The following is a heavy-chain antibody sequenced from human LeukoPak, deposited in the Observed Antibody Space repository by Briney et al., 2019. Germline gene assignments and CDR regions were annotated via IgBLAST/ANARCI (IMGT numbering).Heavy chain of an antibody. D-gene: IGHD6-13*01. CDR2: ISSSGSTI. J-gene: IGHJ4*02. Sequence: GGSLRLSCAAFGFTFSSYEMNWVRQAPGKGLEWVSYISSSGSTIYYADSVKGRFTISRDNAKNSLHLQMNSLRAEDTAVYYCARVGAAADYNLDYWGQATLVTVSS. CDR3: ARVGAAADYNLDY. CDR1: GFTFSSYE. V-gene: IGHV3-48*03.